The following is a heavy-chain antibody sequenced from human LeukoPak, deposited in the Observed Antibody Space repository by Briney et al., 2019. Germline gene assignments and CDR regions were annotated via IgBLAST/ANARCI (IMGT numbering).Heavy chain of an antibody. CDR2: ISGSGGST. D-gene: IGHD6-19*01. CDR3: AKGGPGWGDYYYYYMDV. CDR1: GFTFSSYA. J-gene: IGHJ6*03. Sequence: PGGSLRLSCAASGFTFSSYAMSWVRQASGKGLEWVSAISGSGGSTYYADSVKGRFTISRDNSKNTLYLQMNSLRAEDTAVYYCAKGGPGWGDYYYYYMDVWGKGTTVTVSS. V-gene: IGHV3-23*01.